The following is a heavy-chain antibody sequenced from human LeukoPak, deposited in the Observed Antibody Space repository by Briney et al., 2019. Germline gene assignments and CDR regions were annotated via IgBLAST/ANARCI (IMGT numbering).Heavy chain of an antibody. CDR2: IYYSGST. J-gene: IGHJ4*02. CDR1: GVAISSGRYY. V-gene: IGHV4-31*03. CDR3: ARATMIVVEVDY. Sequence: SGTPSLTCTVSGVAISSGRYYLGAIPHHPGKGLEWVGYIYYSGSTYYNPPLKSRVTISVDTSKNQFSLKLSSVSAADKAVYYCARATMIVVEVDYWREGTLVSVS. D-gene: IGHD3-22*01.